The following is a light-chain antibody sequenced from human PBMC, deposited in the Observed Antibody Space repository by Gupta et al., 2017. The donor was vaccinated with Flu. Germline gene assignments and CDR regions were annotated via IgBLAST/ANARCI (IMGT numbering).Light chain of an antibody. J-gene: IGKJ2*01. CDR2: DAS. V-gene: IGKV3-11*01. CDR1: QSVSNY. CDR3: QKRGNWPPYT. Sequence: EIELTQSPATLSLSPGERATLSCRASQSVSNYLAWYQKKPGQTPSLLIYDASNRATGIPARFSGSGSGTDFTLTISSLEPEDFAVYYCQKRGNWPPYTFGQGTRLEIK.